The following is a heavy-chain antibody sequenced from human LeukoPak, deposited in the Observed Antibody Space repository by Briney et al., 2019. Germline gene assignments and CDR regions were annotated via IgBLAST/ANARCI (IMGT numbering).Heavy chain of an antibody. CDR1: GYTFTSYY. V-gene: IGHV1-46*01. J-gene: IGHJ3*02. D-gene: IGHD2-15*01. CDR2: INPSGGST. CDR3: AREACSGGSCYSVLDAFDI. Sequence: ASVKVSCEASGYTFTSYYMHWVRQAPGQGLEWMGIINPSGGSTSYAQKFQGRVTMTRDTSTSTVYMELSSLRSEDTAVYYCAREACSGGSCYSVLDAFDIWGQGTMVTVSS.